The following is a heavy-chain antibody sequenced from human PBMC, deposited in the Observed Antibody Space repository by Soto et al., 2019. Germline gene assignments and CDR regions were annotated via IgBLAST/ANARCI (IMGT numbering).Heavy chain of an antibody. CDR3: ASVSFLSVTVDYFDY. J-gene: IGHJ4*02. CDR1: GGSISSGDYY. V-gene: IGHV4-30-4*01. Sequence: QVQLQESGPGLVKPSQTLSLTCTVSGGSISSGDYYWSWIRQPPGKVLEWIGYIYYSGSTYYNPSLKSRVTISVDTSKNQFSLKLSAVTAADTAVYYCASVSFLSVTVDYFDYWGQGTLVTVAS. CDR2: IYYSGST. D-gene: IGHD2-21*02.